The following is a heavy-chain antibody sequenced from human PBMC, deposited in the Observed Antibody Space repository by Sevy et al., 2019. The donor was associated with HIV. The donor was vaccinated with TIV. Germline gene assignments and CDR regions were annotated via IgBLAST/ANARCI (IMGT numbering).Heavy chain of an antibody. J-gene: IGHJ4*02. D-gene: IGHD3-16*02. Sequence: GGSLRLSCAASGFTFSIYAMSWVRQAPGKGLEWVSGLSGSGGSTYYADSVKGRFTISRDNPKNTLYLQMNSLRAEDTAVYYCAKDQGDYVWGTFRDYWGQGTLVTVSS. CDR3: AKDQGDYVWGTFRDY. CDR2: LSGSGGST. CDR1: GFTFSIYA. V-gene: IGHV3-23*01.